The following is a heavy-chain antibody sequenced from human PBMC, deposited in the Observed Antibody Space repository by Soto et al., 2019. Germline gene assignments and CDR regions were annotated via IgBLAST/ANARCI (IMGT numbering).Heavy chain of an antibody. CDR1: GDTFTGYY. V-gene: IGHV1-2*04. Sequence: ASVKVSCKASGDTFTGYYIHWVRQAPGQGLEWMGGINPNSGGTNYAQKFQGWVTMTRDTSISTAYMELSRLTSDDTAVYYCSIAATGRDYFDPWGQGTLVTVSS. J-gene: IGHJ5*02. D-gene: IGHD6-13*01. CDR3: SIAATGRDYFDP. CDR2: INPNSGGT.